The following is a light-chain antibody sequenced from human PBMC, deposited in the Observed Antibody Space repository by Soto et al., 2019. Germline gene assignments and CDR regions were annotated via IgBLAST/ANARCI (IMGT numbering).Light chain of an antibody. CDR3: QQRSNWPYT. CDR1: QSVSSSY. Sequence: EIVLTQSPGTLSLSPGERATLSCRASQSVSSSYLAWYQQKPGQAPRLLIYDASNRATGIPARFSGSGSGTDFTLTISSLEPEDFAVYYCQQRSNWPYTFGQGTKVDI. V-gene: IGKV3D-20*02. CDR2: DAS. J-gene: IGKJ2*01.